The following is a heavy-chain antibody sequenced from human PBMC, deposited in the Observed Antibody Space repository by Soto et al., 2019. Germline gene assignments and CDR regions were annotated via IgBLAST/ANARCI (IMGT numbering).Heavy chain of an antibody. D-gene: IGHD3-22*01. CDR1: GGSISSGDYY. V-gene: IGHV4-30-4*01. CDR2: IYYSVST. J-gene: IGHJ1*01. Sequence: SETLSLTCTVSGGSISSGDYYWSWIRQHPGKGLEWIGYIYYSVSTYYNPSLKSRVTIPVDTYTNQFSLKLSSVTAADPAVYYCARVDYYYDTSGDYYSWAQRPLVPVSS. CDR3: ARVDYYYDTSGDYYS.